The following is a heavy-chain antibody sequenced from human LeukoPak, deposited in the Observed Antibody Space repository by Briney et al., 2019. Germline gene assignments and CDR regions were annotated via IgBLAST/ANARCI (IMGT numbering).Heavy chain of an antibody. J-gene: IGHJ4*02. Sequence: GGSLRLSCAASGFTFSSYAMHWVRQAPGKGLEWVAVISYDGSNKYYADSVKGRSTISRDNSKNTLYLQMNSLRAEDTAVYYCARDGATSSFDYWGQGTLVTVSS. CDR1: GFTFSSYA. CDR2: ISYDGSNK. V-gene: IGHV3-30-3*01. D-gene: IGHD1-26*01. CDR3: ARDGATSSFDY.